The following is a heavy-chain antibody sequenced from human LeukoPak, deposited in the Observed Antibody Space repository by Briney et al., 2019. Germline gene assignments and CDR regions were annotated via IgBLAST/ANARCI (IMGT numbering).Heavy chain of an antibody. V-gene: IGHV3-7*03. J-gene: IGHJ4*02. CDR1: GFTFSSYW. CDR3: ARVGCSGGSCFDY. Sequence: GSLRLSCAASGFTFSSYWMSWVRQAPGKGLEWVANIKQDGSEKYYVDSVKGRFTISRDNAKNSLYLQMNSLRAEDTAVYYCARVGCSGGSCFDYWGQGTLVTVSS. CDR2: IKQDGSEK. D-gene: IGHD2-15*01.